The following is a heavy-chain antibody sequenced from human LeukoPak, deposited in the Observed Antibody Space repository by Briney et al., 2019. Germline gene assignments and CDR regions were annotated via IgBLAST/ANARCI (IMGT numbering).Heavy chain of an antibody. Sequence: SETLSLTCTVSGNSISSYYWSWIRQPAGKGLEWIGRIYTSGSTNYNPSLKGRVTMSVDTSKNQFSLKLSSVTAADTAVYYCARDGDSEGATGFDPWGQGTLVTVSS. V-gene: IGHV4-4*07. CDR2: IYTSGST. CDR1: GNSISSYY. CDR3: ARDGDSEGATGFDP. J-gene: IGHJ5*02. D-gene: IGHD1-26*01.